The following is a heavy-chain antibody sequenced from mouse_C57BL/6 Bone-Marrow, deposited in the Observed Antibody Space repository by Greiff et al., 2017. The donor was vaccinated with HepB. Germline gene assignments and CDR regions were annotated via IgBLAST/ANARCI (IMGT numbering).Heavy chain of an antibody. D-gene: IGHD1-1*01. CDR3: ARSDGISHFDY. J-gene: IGHJ2*01. Sequence: QVQLQQPGAELVRPGSSVKLSCKASGYTFTSYWMDWVKQRPGQGLEWIGNIYPSDSETHYNQKFKDKATLTVDKSSSTAYMQLSSLTSEDSAVYYCARSDGISHFDYWGQGTTLTVSS. V-gene: IGHV1-61*01. CDR2: IYPSDSET. CDR1: GYTFTSYW.